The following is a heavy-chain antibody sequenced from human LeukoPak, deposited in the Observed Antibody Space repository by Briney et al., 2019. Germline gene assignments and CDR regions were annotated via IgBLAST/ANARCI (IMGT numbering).Heavy chain of an antibody. CDR2: IKQDGSED. Sequence: RGSLRLSCAASGFTFSDYWMSWVRQAPGKGLEWVASIKQDGSEDYYVDSVKGRFTISRDNAKKSMYLQMNSLRADDTAVYYCARDGGYCSGGSCYWECWGQGTLVIVPT. D-gene: IGHD2-15*01. CDR3: ARDGGYCSGGSCYWEC. CDR1: GFTFSDYW. J-gene: IGHJ4*02. V-gene: IGHV3-7*01.